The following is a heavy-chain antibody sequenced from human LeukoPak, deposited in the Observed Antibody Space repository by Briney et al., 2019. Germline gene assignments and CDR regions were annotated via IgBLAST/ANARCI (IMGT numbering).Heavy chain of an antibody. Sequence: SETLSLTCAVYGGSFSGYYWSWIRQPPGKGLEWIGEINHSGSTNYNPSLKSRVTISVDTSKNQFSLKLGSVTAADTAVYYCARATWGFDYWGQGTLVTVSS. CDR3: ARATWGFDY. J-gene: IGHJ4*02. CDR1: GGSFSGYY. V-gene: IGHV4-34*01. CDR2: INHSGST. D-gene: IGHD7-27*01.